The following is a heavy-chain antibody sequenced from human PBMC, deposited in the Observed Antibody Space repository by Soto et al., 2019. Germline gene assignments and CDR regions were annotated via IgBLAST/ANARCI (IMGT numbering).Heavy chain of an antibody. CDR3: ARVFYGDSANF. CDR2: INGDGSST. V-gene: IGHV3-74*01. J-gene: IGHJ4*02. D-gene: IGHD4-17*01. Sequence: PGGSLRLSCAASGFTFSSYWMHWVRQAPGKGLVCVSRINGDGSSTSYADSVKGRFTISRDNAKNTLYLQMNSLRAEDTAVYYCARVFYGDSANFWGQGALVTVSS. CDR1: GFTFSSYW.